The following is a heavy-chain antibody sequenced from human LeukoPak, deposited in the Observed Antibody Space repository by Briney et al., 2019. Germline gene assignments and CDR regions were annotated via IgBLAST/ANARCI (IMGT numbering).Heavy chain of an antibody. CDR1: GFTVSSNY. Sequence: GGSLRLSCAASGFTVSSNYMSWVRQAPGKGLEWVSVIYSGGTTNYADSVKGRFTVSRDNSKNTLYLQMNSLRAEDTAMYYCARNILFAFDIWGQGTMVTVSS. V-gene: IGHV3-66*01. CDR3: ARNILFAFDI. J-gene: IGHJ3*02. CDR2: IYSGGTT. D-gene: IGHD2/OR15-2a*01.